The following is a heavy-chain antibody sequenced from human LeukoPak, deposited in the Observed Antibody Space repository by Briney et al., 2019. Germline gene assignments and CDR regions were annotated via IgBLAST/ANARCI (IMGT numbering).Heavy chain of an antibody. D-gene: IGHD5-12*01. J-gene: IGHJ6*03. CDR1: GYTFTSYD. V-gene: IGHV1-8*01. CDR3: ARALSGYDPIYYYYYYMDV. Sequence: ASVTVSCKASGYTFTSYDINWVRQATGQGLEWMGWMNPNSGNTGYAQKFQGRVTMTRNTSISTAYMELSSLRSEDTAVYYCARALSGYDPIYYYYYYMDVWGKGTTVTVSS. CDR2: MNPNSGNT.